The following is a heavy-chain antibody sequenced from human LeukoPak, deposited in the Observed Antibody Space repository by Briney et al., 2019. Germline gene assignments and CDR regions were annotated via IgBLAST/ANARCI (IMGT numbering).Heavy chain of an antibody. CDR3: ARVFDS. V-gene: IGHV4-39*07. J-gene: IGHJ4*02. CDR1: GGSVSTSDYY. Sequence: PSETLSLTCTVSGGSVSTSDYYWGWIRQSPVKGLEWIGGVFYTGKTNYNPSLRGRATISIDTSKNQFSLKLTYVTAADSAVYYCARVFDSWGQGTLVTVSS. CDR2: VFYTGKT.